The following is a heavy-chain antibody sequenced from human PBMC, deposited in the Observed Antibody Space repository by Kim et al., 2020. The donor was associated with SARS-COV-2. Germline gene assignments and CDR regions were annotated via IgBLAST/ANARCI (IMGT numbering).Heavy chain of an antibody. CDR3: ARLLRRRVEKLQLGELSYIPLYYFVY. D-gene: IGHD3-16*02. J-gene: IGHJ4*02. CDR1: GGSISSSSYY. CDR2: IYYSGST. V-gene: IGHV4-39*01. Sequence: SETLSLTCTVSGGSISSSSYYWGWIRQPPGKGLEWIGSIYYSGSTYYNPSLKSRVTISVDTSKNQCSLKLSSVTAADTAVYYCARLLRRRVEKLQLGELSYIPLYYFVYWGQGTLVTVSS.